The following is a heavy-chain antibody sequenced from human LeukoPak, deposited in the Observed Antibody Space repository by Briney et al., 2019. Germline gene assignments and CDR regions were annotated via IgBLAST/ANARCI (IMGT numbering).Heavy chain of an antibody. D-gene: IGHD5-12*01. V-gene: IGHV3-7*01. CDR3: ARDQRYSGYFDY. CDR2: IKEDGSEK. CDR1: GFTFSSYW. Sequence: GGSLRLSCAASGFTFSSYWMSWVRQAPGKGLERVANIKEDGSEKNYVDSVKGRFTISRDNAKKSLYLQMNSLRAEDTAVYYCARDQRYSGYFDYWGQGTLVTVSS. J-gene: IGHJ4*02.